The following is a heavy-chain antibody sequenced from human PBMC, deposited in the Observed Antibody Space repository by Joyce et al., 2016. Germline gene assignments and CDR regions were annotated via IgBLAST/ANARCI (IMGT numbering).Heavy chain of an antibody. CDR3: ARGKAFDV. CDR1: VFPFSCNS. CDR2: IKQDGSAV. J-gene: IGHJ3*01. Sequence: RLCCGASVFPFSCNSVSWGRQAPGGGLEWVANIKQDGSAVYYLDSVKGRFTVSRDNARSLVHLQMVSLRVEDTALYYCARGKAFDVWGQGTMVTVSS. V-gene: IGHV3-7*01.